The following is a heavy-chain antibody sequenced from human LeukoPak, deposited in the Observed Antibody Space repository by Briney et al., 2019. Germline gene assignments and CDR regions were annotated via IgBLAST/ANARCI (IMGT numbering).Heavy chain of an antibody. Sequence: GGSLRLSCTASEFSISHYAMSWVRQAPGKGLEWVSADTSSTTSTYYASSVRGRFTISRDNSMNTLYLQMNSLRADDTAVYYCARIESRTVYGPLDYWGQETLITVYS. CDR1: EFSISHYA. V-gene: IGHV3-23*01. J-gene: IGHJ4*02. CDR2: DTSSTTST. CDR3: ARIESRTVYGPLDY. D-gene: IGHD5-24*01.